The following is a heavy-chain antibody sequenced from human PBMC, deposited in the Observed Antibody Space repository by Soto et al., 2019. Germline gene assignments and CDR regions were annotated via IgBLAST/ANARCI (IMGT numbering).Heavy chain of an antibody. J-gene: IGHJ4*02. D-gene: IGHD4-17*01. V-gene: IGHV4-59*13. Sequence: SETLSLTCTVSGGSIRNYYLTWIRQTPGKGLEWIGHVFFTGTTKYSPSLESRVTISVDTSQNQFSLSLTSVTTADTAVYYCAREDGDVVYVNWGQGTLVTAPQ. CDR2: VFFTGTT. CDR1: GGSIRNYY. CDR3: AREDGDVVYVN.